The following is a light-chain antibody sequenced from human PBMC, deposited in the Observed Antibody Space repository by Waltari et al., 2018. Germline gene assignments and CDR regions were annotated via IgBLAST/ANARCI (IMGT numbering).Light chain of an antibody. CDR2: DAS. Sequence: EIVLTQSPPTLSLSPGEKANLSCRASQSVTSYLAWYQQKPRQAPRLLIYDASNRATGIPTRFSGSGSGTDFTLTISSLEPEDFAVYYCQQRYNWPSITFGQGTRLEIK. CDR1: QSVTSY. J-gene: IGKJ5*01. V-gene: IGKV3-11*01. CDR3: QQRYNWPSIT.